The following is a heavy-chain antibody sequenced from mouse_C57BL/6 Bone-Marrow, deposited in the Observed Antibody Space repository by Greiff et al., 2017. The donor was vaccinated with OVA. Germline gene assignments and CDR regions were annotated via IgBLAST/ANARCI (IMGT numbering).Heavy chain of an antibody. J-gene: IGHJ1*03. CDR2: ISSGGDYI. D-gene: IGHD1-1*01. CDR3: TREEYGGSDDWYFEV. Sequence: EVMLVESGEGLVKPGGSLKLSCAASGFTFSSYAMSWVRQTPEKRLEWVAYISSGGDYIYYADTVTGRFTISRDNARNTLYLQMSSLKSEDTAMYYGTREEYGGSDDWYFEVGGTGTAVTVSA. V-gene: IGHV5-9-1*02. CDR1: GFTFSSYA.